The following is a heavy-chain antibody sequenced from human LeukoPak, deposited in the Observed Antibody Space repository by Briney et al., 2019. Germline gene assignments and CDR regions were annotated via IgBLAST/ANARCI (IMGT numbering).Heavy chain of an antibody. J-gene: IGHJ5*02. CDR1: GGSISSYY. D-gene: IGHD6-19*01. CDR3: ARAVSSGWYLDWFDP. CDR2: IYYSGST. Sequence: SETLSPTCTVSGGSISSYYWSWIRQPPGKGLEWIGYIYYSGSTNYNPSLKSRVTVSVGTSKNQFSLKLSSVTAADTAVYYCARAVSSGWYLDWFDPWGQGTLVTVSS. V-gene: IGHV4-59*01.